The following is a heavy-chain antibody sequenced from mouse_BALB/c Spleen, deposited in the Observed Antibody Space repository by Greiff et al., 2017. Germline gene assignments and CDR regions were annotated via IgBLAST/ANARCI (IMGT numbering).Heavy chain of an antibody. J-gene: IGHJ1*01. D-gene: IGHD2-1*01. CDR3: ARGTYGNYGWYFDV. V-gene: IGHV3-2*02. CDR2: ISYSGST. Sequence: EVQLQESGPGLVKPSQSLSLTCTVTGYSITSDYAWNWIRQFPGNKLEWMGYISYSGSTSYNPSLKSRISITRDTSKNQFFLQLNSVTTEDTATYYCARGTYGNYGWYFDVWGAGTTVTVSS. CDR1: GYSITSDYA.